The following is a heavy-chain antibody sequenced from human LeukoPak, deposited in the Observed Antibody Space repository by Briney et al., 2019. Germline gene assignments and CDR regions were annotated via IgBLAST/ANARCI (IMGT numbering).Heavy chain of an antibody. V-gene: IGHV3-23*01. Sequence: GGSLRLSCAASGFTFSSYAMSWVRQAPGKGLERVSAISGSGGSTYYAGSVKGRFTISRDNSKNTLYLQMNSLRAEDTAVYYCAKDHRPPNYYDSSGYFDYWGQGTLVTVSS. J-gene: IGHJ4*02. CDR1: GFTFSSYA. CDR3: AKDHRPPNYYDSSGYFDY. CDR2: ISGSGGST. D-gene: IGHD3-22*01.